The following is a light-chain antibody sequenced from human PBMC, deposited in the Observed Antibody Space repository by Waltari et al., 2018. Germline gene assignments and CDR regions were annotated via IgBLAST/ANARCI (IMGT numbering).Light chain of an antibody. J-gene: IGLJ3*02. V-gene: IGLV4-69*01. CDR1: SGHSSDA. Sequence: QLLLTQSPSASASLGASVKLTCTLSSGHSSDAIAWHQQQPDKGPRYLMKVNSDGSHIKGDGIPDRFSGSSSGAERYLTISSLQSEDEADYYCQTGGFGIWVFGGGTKLTVL. CDR2: VNSDGSH. CDR3: QTGGFGIWV.